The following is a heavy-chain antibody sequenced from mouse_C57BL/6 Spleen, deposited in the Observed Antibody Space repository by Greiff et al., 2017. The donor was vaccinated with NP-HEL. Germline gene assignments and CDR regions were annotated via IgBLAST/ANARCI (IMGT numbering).Heavy chain of an antibody. CDR3: ATPGGYYYGSSPWFAY. V-gene: IGHV3-6*01. J-gene: IGHJ3*01. CDR1: GYSITSGYY. CDR2: ISYDGSN. D-gene: IGHD1-1*01. Sequence: EVQLQQSGPGLVKPSQSLSLTCSVTGYSITSGYYWNWIRQFPGNKLEWMGYISYDGSNNYNPSLKNRISITRDTSKNQFFLKLNSVTTEDTATYYCATPGGYYYGSSPWFAYWGQGTLVTVSA.